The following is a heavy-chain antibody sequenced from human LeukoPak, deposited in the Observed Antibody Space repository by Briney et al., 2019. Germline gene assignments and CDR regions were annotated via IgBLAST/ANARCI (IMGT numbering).Heavy chain of an antibody. D-gene: IGHD1-26*01. J-gene: IGHJ4*02. V-gene: IGHV4-34*01. CDR2: INHSGST. Sequence: SETLSLTCTVSGGSINSDYWSWIRQPPGKGLEWIGEINHSGSTNYNPSLKSRVTISVDTSKNQFSLKLSSVTAADTAVYYCARGEWELGYWGQGTLVTVSS. CDR3: ARGEWELGY. CDR1: GGSINSDY.